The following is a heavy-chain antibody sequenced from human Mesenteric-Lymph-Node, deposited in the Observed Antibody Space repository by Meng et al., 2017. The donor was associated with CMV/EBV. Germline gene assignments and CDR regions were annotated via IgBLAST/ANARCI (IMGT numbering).Heavy chain of an antibody. D-gene: IGHD6-6*01. Sequence: SEYTFTTYFFHWLRQAPGQGLEWMGMISASGGSTNYAQKFQGRVTMTRDTSTSTVFMELTSLRSEDTAVYCCARDKNARSSSGWFDPRGQGTLVTVSS. J-gene: IGHJ5*02. CDR3: ARDKNARSSSGWFDP. CDR2: ISASGGST. CDR1: EYTFTTYF. V-gene: IGHV1-46*01.